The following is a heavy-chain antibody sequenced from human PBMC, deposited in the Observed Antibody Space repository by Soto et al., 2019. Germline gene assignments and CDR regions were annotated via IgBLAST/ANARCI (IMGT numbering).Heavy chain of an antibody. CDR2: IKQDGSET. CDR1: GFTFSTFW. CDR3: ARDSGTSDY. Sequence: GGSLRLSCAASGFTFSTFWMCWVRQAPGKGLEWVANIKQDGSETYYVDSVKGRFTISRDNAKNSLYLQMNSLRAEDTAVYYCARDSGTSDYWGQGTLVTVSS. J-gene: IGHJ4*02. D-gene: IGHD1-1*01. V-gene: IGHV3-7*01.